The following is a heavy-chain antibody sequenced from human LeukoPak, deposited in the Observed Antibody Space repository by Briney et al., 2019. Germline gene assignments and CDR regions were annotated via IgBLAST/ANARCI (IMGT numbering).Heavy chain of an antibody. D-gene: IGHD1-26*01. CDR3: ARDDKWGFDY. CDR2: FDDRNGAAST. Sequence: GMSLRLSCEVSGFHFSDYSMNWVRQAPGKGLEWISYFDDRNGAASTSYADSVKGRFSTSRDAAKNSLFLQMNSLTAEDTAVYYCARDDKWGFDYWGQGTLVTVSS. V-gene: IGHV3-48*04. CDR1: GFHFSDYS. J-gene: IGHJ4*02.